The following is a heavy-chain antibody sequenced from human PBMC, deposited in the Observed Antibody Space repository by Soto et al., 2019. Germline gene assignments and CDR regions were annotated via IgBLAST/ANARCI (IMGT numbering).Heavy chain of an antibody. CDR1: GGTFSSST. CDR3: ARLAESTYYDILTGYAHFDY. Sequence: QVQLVQSGAEVKKPGSSVKVSCKASGGTFSSSTISWVRQAPGQGLEWMGRIIPILGIANYAQKFQGRVTITADKSTSTAYMELSSLRSEDTAVYYCARLAESTYYDILTGYAHFDYWGQGTLVTVSS. J-gene: IGHJ4*02. D-gene: IGHD3-9*01. V-gene: IGHV1-69*02. CDR2: IIPILGIA.